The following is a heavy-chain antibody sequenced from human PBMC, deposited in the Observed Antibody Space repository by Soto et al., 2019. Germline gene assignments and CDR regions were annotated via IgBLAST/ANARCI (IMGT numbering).Heavy chain of an antibody. D-gene: IGHD3-3*01. CDR1: GFTFSSYA. Sequence: EVQLLESGGGLVQPGGSLRLSCAASGFTFSSYAMSWVRQAPGKGLEWVSAISGSGGSTYYADSVKGRFTISRDNSKNTLYLQMNRLRAEDTAVYYCAKVGSDFWSGYPGSQFDYWGQGTLVTVSS. CDR2: ISGSGGST. J-gene: IGHJ4*02. V-gene: IGHV3-23*01. CDR3: AKVGSDFWSGYPGSQFDY.